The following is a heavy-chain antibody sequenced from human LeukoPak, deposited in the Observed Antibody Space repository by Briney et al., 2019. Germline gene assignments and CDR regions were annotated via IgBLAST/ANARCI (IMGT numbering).Heavy chain of an antibody. J-gene: IGHJ4*02. Sequence: ASVKVSCKASGGTFSSYAISWVRQAPGQGLEWMGGIIPIFGTANYAQKFQGRVTITADESTSTAYMEVSSLRSEDTAVYYCARDHDYCSGGSCYRPFDYWGQGTLVTVSS. CDR1: GGTFSSYA. D-gene: IGHD2-15*01. CDR3: ARDHDYCSGGSCYRPFDY. V-gene: IGHV1-69*13. CDR2: IIPIFGTA.